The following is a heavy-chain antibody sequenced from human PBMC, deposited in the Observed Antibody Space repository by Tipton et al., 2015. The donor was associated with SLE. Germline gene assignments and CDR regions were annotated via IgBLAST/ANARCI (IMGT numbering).Heavy chain of an antibody. CDR1: GGSISSYY. CDR3: ARVLYSSSFFDY. Sequence: LRLSCTVSGGSISSYYWSWIRQPPGKGLEWIGYIYYSESTNYNPSLKSRVTISVDTSKNQFSLKLSSVTAADTAVYYCARVLYSSSFFDYWGQGTLVTVSS. J-gene: IGHJ4*02. CDR2: IYYSEST. D-gene: IGHD6-6*01. V-gene: IGHV4-59*01.